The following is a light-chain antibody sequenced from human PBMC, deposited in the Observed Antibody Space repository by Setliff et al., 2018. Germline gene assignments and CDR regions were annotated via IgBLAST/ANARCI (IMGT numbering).Light chain of an antibody. J-gene: IGLJ1*01. V-gene: IGLV2-8*01. CDR2: EVT. CDR1: SSDVGAYNL. Sequence: QSALTQPPSASGSPGQSLTISCTGTSSDVGAYNLVSWYQHHPGKAPKLIIYEVTKRSSGVPGRFSGSKSGNTASLTVSGLQAEDEAEYYCSSYAASYNPYVFGTGTKGTVL. CDR3: SSYAASYNPYV.